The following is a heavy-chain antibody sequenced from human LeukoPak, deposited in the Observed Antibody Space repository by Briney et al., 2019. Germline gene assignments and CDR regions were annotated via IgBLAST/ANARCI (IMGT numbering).Heavy chain of an antibody. J-gene: IGHJ6*03. CDR3: ARTDYSSGWYLHYSYYMDV. D-gene: IGHD6-19*01. Sequence: ASVTVSCKASGGTFDSHAINWVRQAPGQGLEWMGWISAYNDNTNYAQKLQGRVTMTTDTSTTTAYMELRSLRSDDTAVYYCARTDYSSGWYLHYSYYMDVWGKGTTVTVSS. V-gene: IGHV1-18*01. CDR2: ISAYNDNT. CDR1: GGTFDSHA.